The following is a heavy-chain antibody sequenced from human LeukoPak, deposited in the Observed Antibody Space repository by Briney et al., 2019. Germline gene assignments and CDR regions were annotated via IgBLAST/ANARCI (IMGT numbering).Heavy chain of an antibody. Sequence: PGGSLRLSCAASGFTFRSYGMSWVRQAPGKGLEWVSAIGGSGGGTFYADSVKGRFTISRDNSKNTLYLQMNSLRAEDTAVYYCAKIPYSSGWVQNWFDPWGQGTLVTVSS. V-gene: IGHV3-23*01. J-gene: IGHJ5*02. CDR2: IGGSGGGT. D-gene: IGHD6-19*01. CDR1: GFTFRSYG. CDR3: AKIPYSSGWVQNWFDP.